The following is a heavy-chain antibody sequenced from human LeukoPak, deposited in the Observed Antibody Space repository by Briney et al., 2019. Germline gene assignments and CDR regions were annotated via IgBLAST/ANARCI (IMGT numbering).Heavy chain of an antibody. V-gene: IGHV1-69*01. CDR3: ARESASDVETNDAFDI. Sequence: ASVKVSCKASGGAFSSYAISWVRQAPGQGLEWMGGIIPIFGTANYAQKFQGRVTITADESTSTAYMELSSLRSEDTAVYYCARESASDVETNDAFDIWGQGTMVTVSS. J-gene: IGHJ3*02. CDR2: IIPIFGTA. D-gene: IGHD5-24*01. CDR1: GGAFSSYA.